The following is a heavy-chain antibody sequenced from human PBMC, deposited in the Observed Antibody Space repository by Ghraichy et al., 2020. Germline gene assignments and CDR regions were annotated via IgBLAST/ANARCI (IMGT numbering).Heavy chain of an antibody. D-gene: IGHD1-26*01. Sequence: SCAVYGGSFSGYYWSWIRQPPGKGLEWIGEINHSGSTNYNPSLKSRVTISVDTSKNQFSLKLSSVTAADTAVYYCARGRRSGSYYFPTTYYFDYWGQGTLVTVSS. CDR2: INHSGST. CDR1: GGSFSGYY. CDR3: ARGRRSGSYYFPTTYYFDY. J-gene: IGHJ4*02. V-gene: IGHV4-34*01.